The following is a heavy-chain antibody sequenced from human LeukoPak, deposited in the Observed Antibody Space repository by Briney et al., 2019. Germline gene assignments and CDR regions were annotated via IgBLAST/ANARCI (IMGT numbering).Heavy chain of an antibody. J-gene: IGHJ4*02. CDR1: GYTFNNYF. V-gene: IGHV1-18*01. CDR2: ISPHSHTT. D-gene: IGHD2-8*01. CDR3: ARGQSMYY. Sequence: ASVKVSCKASGYTFNNYFISWVRQAPGQGLEWVGWISPHSHTTHYAEKVQGRVTMTTDTSTSTVSMELRSLRSDDTAVYFCARGQSMYYWGQGTPVTVSS.